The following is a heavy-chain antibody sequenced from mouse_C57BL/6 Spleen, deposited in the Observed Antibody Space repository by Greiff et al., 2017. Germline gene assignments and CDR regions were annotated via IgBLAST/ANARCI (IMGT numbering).Heavy chain of an antibody. V-gene: IGHV1-50*01. CDR3: ARSGGSNYQGYFGG. CDR1: GYTFTSYW. Sequence: VQLQQPGAELVKPGASVKLSCKASGYTFTSYWMQWVKQRPGQGLEWIGEIDPSDSYTNYNQKFKGKATLTVDPSSSTAYMQLSSLTSEDSAVYYCARSGGSNYQGYFGGWGTGTTVTVAS. J-gene: IGHJ1*03. D-gene: IGHD1-1*01. CDR2: IDPSDSYT.